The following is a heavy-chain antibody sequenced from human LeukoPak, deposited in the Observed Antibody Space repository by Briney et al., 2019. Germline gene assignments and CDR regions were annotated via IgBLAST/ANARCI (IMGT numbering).Heavy chain of an antibody. CDR3: ARRVHSSSWSSYFDY. CDR2: IYTSGST. Sequence: SETLSLTCTVSGGSISSYYWSWIRQPAGKGLEWIGRIYTSGSTNYNPSLRSRVTISVDKSKNQFSLKLSSVTAADTAVYYCARRVHSSSWSSYFDYWGQETLVTVSS. V-gene: IGHV4-4*07. J-gene: IGHJ4*02. D-gene: IGHD6-13*01. CDR1: GGSISSYY.